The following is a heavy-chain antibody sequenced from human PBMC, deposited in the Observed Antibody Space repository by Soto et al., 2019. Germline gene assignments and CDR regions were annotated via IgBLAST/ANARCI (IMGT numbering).Heavy chain of an antibody. Sequence: GGSLRLSCAASGFTFSRYWMHWVRQAPGKGLVWVSRINSDGSSTSYADSVKGRFTISSDNAKNTLYLQMSSLRAEDTAVYYCARGSGEHTVTTKGHDYWGQGTLVTVSS. V-gene: IGHV3-74*01. CDR1: GFTFSRYW. CDR3: ARGSGEHTVTTKGHDY. J-gene: IGHJ4*02. D-gene: IGHD4-17*01. CDR2: INSDGSST.